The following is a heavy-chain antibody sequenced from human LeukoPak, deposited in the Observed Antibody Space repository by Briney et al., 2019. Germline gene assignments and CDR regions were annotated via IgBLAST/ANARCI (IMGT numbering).Heavy chain of an antibody. CDR1: GFTFSSYA. CDR3: AKDTGYSYGPTIWDY. Sequence: GGSLRLSCAASGFTFSSYAMSWVRQAPGKGLEWVSAIGGSGGITYYADSVKGRFIISRDNSKNTLYLQMNSLRAEDTAVYYCAKDTGYSYGPTIWDYWGQGTLVTVSS. V-gene: IGHV3-23*01. CDR2: IGGSGGIT. D-gene: IGHD5-18*01. J-gene: IGHJ4*02.